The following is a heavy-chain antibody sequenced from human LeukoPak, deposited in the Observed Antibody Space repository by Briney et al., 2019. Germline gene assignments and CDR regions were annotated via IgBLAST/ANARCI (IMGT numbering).Heavy chain of an antibody. Sequence: PGGSLRLSCAASGFTFSSYWMSWVRQAPGKGLEWVANIKQDGSEKYYVDSVKGRFTISRDNAKNSLYLQMNSLRAEDMALYYCAKDMAPVPNGRNAFDIWGQGTMVTVSS. D-gene: IGHD2-2*01. J-gene: IGHJ3*02. CDR1: GFTFSSYW. V-gene: IGHV3-7*03. CDR3: AKDMAPVPNGRNAFDI. CDR2: IKQDGSEK.